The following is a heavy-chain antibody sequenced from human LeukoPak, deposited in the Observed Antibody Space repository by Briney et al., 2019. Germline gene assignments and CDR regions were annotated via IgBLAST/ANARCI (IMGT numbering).Heavy chain of an antibody. Sequence: PSETLSLTCTVSGGSISSGGYYWSWIRQHPGKGLEWIGEINHSGSTNYNPSLKSRVTISVDTSKNQFSLKLSSVTAADTAVYYCANTMDTYYFDYWGQGTLVTVSS. CDR2: INHSGST. D-gene: IGHD3-10*01. CDR3: ANTMDTYYFDY. V-gene: IGHV4-39*07. J-gene: IGHJ4*02. CDR1: GGSISSGGYY.